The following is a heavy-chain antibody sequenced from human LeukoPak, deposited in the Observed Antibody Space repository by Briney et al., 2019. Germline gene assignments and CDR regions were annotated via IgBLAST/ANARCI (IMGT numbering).Heavy chain of an antibody. CDR3: ARGAQTYYDKAPVDY. J-gene: IGHJ4*02. D-gene: IGHD3-22*01. Sequence: SETLSLTCTVSGGSISSYYWSWIRQPPGKGLEWIGEINHSGSTNYNPSLKSRVTISVDTSKSQFSLKLNSMTAADTAVHYCARGAQTYYDKAPVDYWGQGTLVTVSS. V-gene: IGHV4-34*01. CDR1: GGSISSYY. CDR2: INHSGST.